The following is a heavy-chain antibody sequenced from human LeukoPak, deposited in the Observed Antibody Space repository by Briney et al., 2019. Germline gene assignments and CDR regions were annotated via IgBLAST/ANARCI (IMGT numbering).Heavy chain of an antibody. CDR1: GFTVSSTY. CDR3: ARDNYGGNLDY. J-gene: IGHJ4*02. CDR2: IYTGGST. V-gene: IGHV3-53*01. D-gene: IGHD4-23*01. Sequence: PGGSLRLSCAASGFTVSSTYMSWVRQAPGKGLEWVSVIYTGGSTYYADYVKGRFTISRDNSKNTLYLQMNSLRAEDTAVYYCARDNYGGNLDYWGQGTLVTVSS.